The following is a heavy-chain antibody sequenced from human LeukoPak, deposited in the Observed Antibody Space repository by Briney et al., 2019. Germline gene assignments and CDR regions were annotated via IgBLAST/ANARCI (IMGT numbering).Heavy chain of an antibody. V-gene: IGHV1-69*04. J-gene: IGHJ4*02. CDR2: IIPILGIA. Sequence: ASVKVSCKASGGTFSSYAISWVRQAPGQGLEWMGRIIPILGIANYARKFQGRVTITADKSTGTAYMELSSLRSEDTAVYYCARGTDDYGDYAREAYFDYWGQGTLVTVSS. CDR1: GGTFSSYA. D-gene: IGHD4-17*01. CDR3: ARGTDDYGDYAREAYFDY.